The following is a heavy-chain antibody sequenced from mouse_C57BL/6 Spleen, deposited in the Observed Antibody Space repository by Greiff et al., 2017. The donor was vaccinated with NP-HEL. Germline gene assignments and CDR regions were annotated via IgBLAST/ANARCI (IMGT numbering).Heavy chain of an antibody. CDR3: ARWGWGGYGMDY. J-gene: IGHJ4*01. V-gene: IGHV1-26*01. CDR2: INPNNGGT. CDR1: GYTFTDYY. Sequence: EVQLQQSGPELVKPGASVKISCKASGYTFTDYYMNWVKQSHGKSLEWIGDINPNNGGTSYNQKFKGKTTLTVDKSSSTAYMELRSLTSEDSAVYYCARWGWGGYGMDYWGQGTSVTVSS. D-gene: IGHD3-3*01.